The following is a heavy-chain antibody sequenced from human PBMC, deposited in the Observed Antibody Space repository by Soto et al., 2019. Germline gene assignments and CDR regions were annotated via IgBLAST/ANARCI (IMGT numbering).Heavy chain of an antibody. Sequence: SETLSLTCTVAGGSITNYYWSWIRQPPGKGLEWIVFIYYSGSTNYNPSLKSRLTISVAAPKRQVFLKVSSVPAADTAVYYCARGGTDVAAGYYGMDVWGDGTTVTVS. J-gene: IGHJ6*02. CDR2: IYYSGST. V-gene: IGHV4-59*01. D-gene: IGHD2-21*01. CDR3: ARGGTDVAAGYYGMDV. CDR1: GGSITNYY.